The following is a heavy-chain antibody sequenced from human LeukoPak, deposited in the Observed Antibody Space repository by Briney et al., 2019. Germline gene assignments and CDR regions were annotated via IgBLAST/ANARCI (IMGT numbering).Heavy chain of an antibody. CDR3: ARVQNSGYDYGN. D-gene: IGHD5-12*01. V-gene: IGHV1-2*02. Sequence: ASVKVSCKASGYTFTGYYMHWVRQAPGQGLEWMGWINPNSGGTNYAQRFQGRVTMTRDTSISTAYMELSRLRSDDTAVYYCARVQNSGYDYGNWGQGTLVTVSS. CDR1: GYTFTGYY. CDR2: INPNSGGT. J-gene: IGHJ4*02.